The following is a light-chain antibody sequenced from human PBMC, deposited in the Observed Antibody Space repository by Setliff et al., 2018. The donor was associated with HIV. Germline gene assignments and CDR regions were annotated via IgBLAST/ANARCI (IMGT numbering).Light chain of an antibody. Sequence: IQMTQSPSSLSASVGDRVTITCRASQPISSYLNWYHQRPGKAPNLLIFAASSLQSGVPSRFSGSGSGTDFTLTISSLQPEDFATYYCQQSYNSSLTFGGGTKVDIK. CDR1: QPISSY. J-gene: IGKJ4*01. CDR2: AAS. V-gene: IGKV1-39*01. CDR3: QQSYNSSLT.